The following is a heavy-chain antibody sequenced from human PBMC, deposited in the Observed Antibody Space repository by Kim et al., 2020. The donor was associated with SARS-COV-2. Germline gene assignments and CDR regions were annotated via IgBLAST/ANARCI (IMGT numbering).Heavy chain of an antibody. Sequence: GGSLRLSCAASGFTFSSYGMHWVRQAPGKGLEWVAVISYDGSTKYYADSVKGRFTISRDNSKNTLYLQMNSLRAEDTAVYYCAKAHGSSNLAHGMDVWG. CDR2: ISYDGSTK. J-gene: IGHJ6*02. D-gene: IGHD6-6*01. CDR1: GFTFSSYG. CDR3: AKAHGSSNLAHGMDV. V-gene: IGHV3-30*18.